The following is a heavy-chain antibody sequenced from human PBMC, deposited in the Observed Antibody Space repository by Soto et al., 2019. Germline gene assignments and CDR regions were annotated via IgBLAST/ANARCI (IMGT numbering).Heavy chain of an antibody. CDR1: GGSISSYY. V-gene: IGHV4-59*01. D-gene: IGHD2-2*01. Sequence: ASETLSPTCTVSGGSISSYYLSWIRQHPGKGLKWIGYFYYSGSTYYNPSLKSRVTTSVDTSKNQFSLKLSSVTAADTAVYYCARDPLIILPPAASLDPDYYFYGMDVWGQGTAVTVSS. CDR2: FYYSGST. CDR3: ARDPLIILPPAASLDPDYYFYGMDV. J-gene: IGHJ6*02.